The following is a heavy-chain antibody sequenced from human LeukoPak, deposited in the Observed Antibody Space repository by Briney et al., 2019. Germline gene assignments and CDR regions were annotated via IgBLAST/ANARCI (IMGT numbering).Heavy chain of an antibody. CDR3: TRDFQGY. CDR1: GFTSSSYW. J-gene: IGHJ4*02. Sequence: GGSLRLSCAASGFTSSSYWMGRVRQAPGRGLEWVANINEDGSHKNYVDSVQGRFTISRDNAKNSLYLQMNSLRVEDTAVYYCTRDFQGYWGQGTLVTVSS. V-gene: IGHV3-7*01. CDR2: INEDGSHK.